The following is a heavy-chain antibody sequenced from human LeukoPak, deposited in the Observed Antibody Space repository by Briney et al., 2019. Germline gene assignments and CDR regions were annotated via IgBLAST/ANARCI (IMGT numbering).Heavy chain of an antibody. Sequence: GGSLRLSCAASGFTFSSYGMHWVRQAPGKGLEWVAVISYDGSNKYYADSVKGRFTISRDNSKNTLYLQMNSLRAEDTAVYYCARDKYGGNSNAFDIWGQGTLVTVSS. CDR1: GFTFSSYG. CDR2: ISYDGSNK. J-gene: IGHJ4*02. V-gene: IGHV3-30*03. CDR3: ARDKYGGNSNAFDI. D-gene: IGHD4-23*01.